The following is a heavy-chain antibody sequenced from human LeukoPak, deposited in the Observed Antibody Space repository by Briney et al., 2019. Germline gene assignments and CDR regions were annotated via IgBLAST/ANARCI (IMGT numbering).Heavy chain of an antibody. CDR3: ASRTALHY. Sequence: GGSLRLSCVASEFTFSMYCMNWVRQAPGKGLEWVSYISSGSSAIYYADSVKGRFTISRDSAKNSLYLQMNSLRVEDSAVYYCASRTALHYWGQGTLVTVSS. CDR1: EFTFSMYC. D-gene: IGHD2-21*02. V-gene: IGHV3-48*01. CDR2: ISSGSSAI. J-gene: IGHJ4*02.